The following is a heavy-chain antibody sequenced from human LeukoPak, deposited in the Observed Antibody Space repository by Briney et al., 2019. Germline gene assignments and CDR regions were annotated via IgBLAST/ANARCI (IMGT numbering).Heavy chain of an antibody. CDR1: GFTFSSYW. V-gene: IGHV3-74*01. J-gene: IGHJ4*02. D-gene: IGHD6-6*01. CDR3: TRDFKYSSDY. Sequence: PPGGSLRLSCAASGFTFSSYWMHWVRQAPGKGLVWVSLIKSDGRSTSYADSVKGRFTISRDNAKNTVYLQMNSLRVEDTAVYYCTRDFKYSSDYWGQGTLVTVSS. CDR2: IKSDGRST.